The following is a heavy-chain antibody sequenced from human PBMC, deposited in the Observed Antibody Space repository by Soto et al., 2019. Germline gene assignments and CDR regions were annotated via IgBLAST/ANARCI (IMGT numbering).Heavy chain of an antibody. V-gene: IGHV1-69*08. CDR1: GGTFSNYT. D-gene: IGHD4-17*01. J-gene: IGHJ4*02. CDR3: ARDVGLGPVTVSTHVDS. Sequence: QVQLVQSGAEVKKPGSSVKVSCKASGGTFSNYTITWVRQAPGQGLEWMGRIIPILDIANYAKKFQGRVTITADKSTSTAYMELSSLRSEDTAVYYCARDVGLGPVTVSTHVDSRGQGTLVIVSS. CDR2: IIPILDIA.